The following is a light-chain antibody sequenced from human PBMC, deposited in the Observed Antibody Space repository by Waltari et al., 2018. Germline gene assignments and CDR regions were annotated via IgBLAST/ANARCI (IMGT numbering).Light chain of an antibody. Sequence: SSELTQVPAVSVALGQTVRITGQGDSLRRYYPSWYPQKPGQAPVLVIYNKEHRPSGIPDRFSGSISGTTASLTITGARAEDEADYYCDSRDSGGNFGILGGGTKLTVL. CDR2: NKE. J-gene: IGLJ2*01. CDR3: DSRDSGGNFGI. V-gene: IGLV3-19*01. CDR1: SLRRYY.